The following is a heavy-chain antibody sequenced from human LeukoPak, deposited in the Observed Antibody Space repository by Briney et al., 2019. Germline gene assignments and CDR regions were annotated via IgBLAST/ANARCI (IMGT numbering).Heavy chain of an antibody. CDR1: GFTFSSYA. J-gene: IGHJ6*03. D-gene: IGHD2-2*01. Sequence: GGSLRLSRAASGFTFSSYAMSWVRQAPGKGLEWVSAISGSGGSTYYADSVKGRFTISRDNAKNSLYLQMNSLRAEGTAVYYCARDYCSSTSCYSAYYYYQMDVWGKGPRSPSP. CDR3: ARDYCSSTSCYSAYYYYQMDV. CDR2: ISGSGGST. V-gene: IGHV3-23*01.